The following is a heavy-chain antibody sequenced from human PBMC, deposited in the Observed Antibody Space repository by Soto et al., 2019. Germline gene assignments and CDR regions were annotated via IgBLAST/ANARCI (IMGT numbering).Heavy chain of an antibody. J-gene: IGHJ5*02. CDR3: ARLSRPNYYDTSGFFKDNWFDP. CDR1: GGTFNSYD. D-gene: IGHD3-22*01. CDR2: IIPVVETP. Sequence: SVKVSCKASGGTFNSYDINWVRQAPGQGLEWMGGIIPVVETPKYAQKFQGRVTITADESTNTVYMELSSLRSEDTAMYYCARLSRPNYYDTSGFFKDNWFDPWGQGTLVTVSS. V-gene: IGHV1-69*13.